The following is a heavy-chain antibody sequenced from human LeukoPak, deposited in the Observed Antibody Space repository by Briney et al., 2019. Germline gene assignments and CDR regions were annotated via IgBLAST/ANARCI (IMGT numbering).Heavy chain of an antibody. V-gene: IGHV1-69*04. CDR2: IIPILGIA. D-gene: IGHD3-10*01. CDR1: GGTFSSYA. CDR3: ARDPYYGSGSDRYYYYGMDV. J-gene: IGHJ6*02. Sequence: SVKVSRKASGGTFSSYAISWVRQAPGQGLEWMGRIIPILGIANYAQKFQGRVTITADKSTSTAYMELSSLRSEDTAVYYCARDPYYGSGSDRYYYYGMDVWGQGTTVTVSS.